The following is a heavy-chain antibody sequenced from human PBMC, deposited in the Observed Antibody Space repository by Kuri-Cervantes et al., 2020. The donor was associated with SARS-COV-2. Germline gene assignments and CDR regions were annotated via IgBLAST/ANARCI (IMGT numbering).Heavy chain of an antibody. CDR1: GFTVSSNY. J-gene: IGHJ4*02. Sequence: GGSLRLSCAASGFTVSSNYMSWVRQAPGKGLEWVSVIYSGGSTYYADSVKGRFIISRDNAKNSLYLQMNSLRVEDTALYYCARAYGDYVFREALDSWGQGTLVTVSS. CDR2: IYSGGST. V-gene: IGHV3-66*01. D-gene: IGHD4-17*01. CDR3: ARAYGDYVFREALDS.